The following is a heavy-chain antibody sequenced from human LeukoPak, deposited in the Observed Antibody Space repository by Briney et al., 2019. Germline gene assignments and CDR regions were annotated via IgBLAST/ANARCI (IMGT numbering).Heavy chain of an antibody. CDR3: AVGATHYYMDV. D-gene: IGHD3-16*01. CDR2: IYYSGST. J-gene: IGHJ6*03. V-gene: IGHV4-59*08. CDR1: GGSLRCYY. Sequence: SETLPLTCTVSGGSLRCYYWSWVPQPPGKGLEWIAYIYYSGSTNYNPSLKSRVTIALDTSKNQFSLKLSSVTAADTAVYYCAVGATHYYMDVWGKGTTVTVSS.